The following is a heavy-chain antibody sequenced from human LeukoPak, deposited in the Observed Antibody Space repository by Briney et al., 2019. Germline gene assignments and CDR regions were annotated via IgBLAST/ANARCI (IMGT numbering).Heavy chain of an antibody. CDR3: ARDQEDGGYSYGYPGY. V-gene: IGHV3-7*01. D-gene: IGHD5-18*01. CDR1: GFTFRSYS. Sequence: GGSLRLSCAASGFTFRSYSMNWVCQAPGKGLEWVADIRQDGSDEYYVASVKGRFTISRDSTSLFLQMNSLRAEDTAVYYCARDQEDGGYSYGYPGYWGQGTLVTVSS. CDR2: IRQDGSDE. J-gene: IGHJ4*02.